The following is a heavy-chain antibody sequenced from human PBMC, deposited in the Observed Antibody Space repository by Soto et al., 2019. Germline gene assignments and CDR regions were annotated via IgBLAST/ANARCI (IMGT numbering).Heavy chain of an antibody. V-gene: IGHV4-59*08. Sequence: SETLSLTCTVPGGSTNSYYWSWIRQPPGKGLEWIGYIHYSGSTKYNPSLESRVTMSLDMSKNQFSLKLYSMTAADTAMYYCSRFFWGGRGPRYIDFRGRGILVT. D-gene: IGHD3-3*01. CDR2: IHYSGST. CDR3: SRFFWGGRGPRYIDF. J-gene: IGHJ2*01. CDR1: GGSTNSYY.